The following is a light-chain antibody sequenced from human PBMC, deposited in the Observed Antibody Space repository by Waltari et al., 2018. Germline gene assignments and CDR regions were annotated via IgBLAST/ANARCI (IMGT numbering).Light chain of an antibody. V-gene: IGLV2-14*01. CDR1: RRDVGGYNY. CDR2: EVS. Sequence: QSALTQPASVSGSPGTSITLSCTGTRRDVGGYNYVSWYQQHPGKAHKLMIYEVSKRPSRVSNRFSGSKSGNTASLTISGLQAEDEADYYCSSYTSSSTLVFGGGTKLTVL. CDR3: SSYTSSSTLV. J-gene: IGLJ2*01.